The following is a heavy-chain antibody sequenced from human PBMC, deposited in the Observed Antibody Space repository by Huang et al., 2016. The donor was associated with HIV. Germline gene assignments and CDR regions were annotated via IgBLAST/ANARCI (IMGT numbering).Heavy chain of an antibody. Sequence: VKVSCKASGYTFTSYGISWVRQAHGQGLAWMGWISAYNDNRNYAQKLQGRVTMTTDTATSTAYMELRSLRSDDTAVYYCARDMGPYCYDSSGYYVDYWGQGTLVTVSS. V-gene: IGHV1-18*04. CDR1: GYTFTSYG. J-gene: IGHJ4*02. CDR3: ARDMGPYCYDSSGYYVDY. CDR2: ISAYNDNR. D-gene: IGHD3-22*01.